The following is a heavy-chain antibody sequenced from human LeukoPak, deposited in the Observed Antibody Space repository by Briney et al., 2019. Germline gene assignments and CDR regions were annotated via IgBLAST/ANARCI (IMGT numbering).Heavy chain of an antibody. CDR3: ARTESGSGYDY. Sequence: SGPALVKPTQTLTLTCTFSGFSLSTSGMRVSWIRQPPGKALEWLARIDWGDDKFYSTSLKTRLTISKDTSKNQVVLTMTNMDPVNTATYYCARTESGSGYDYWGQGTLVTVSS. CDR2: IDWGDDK. D-gene: IGHD3-10*01. CDR1: GFSLSTSGMR. J-gene: IGHJ4*02. V-gene: IGHV2-70*04.